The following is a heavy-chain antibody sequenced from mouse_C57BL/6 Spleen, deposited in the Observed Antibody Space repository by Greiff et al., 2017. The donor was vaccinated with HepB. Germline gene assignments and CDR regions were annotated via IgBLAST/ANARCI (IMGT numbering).Heavy chain of an antibody. J-gene: IGHJ1*03. Sequence: EVQLQQSGPELVKPGASVKIPCKASGYSFTDYNMDWVKQSHGKSLEWIGDINPNNGGTIYNQKFKGKATLTVDKSSSTAYMELRSLTSEDTAVYYCARPGYGSSPYWYFDVWGTGTTVTVSS. CDR2: INPNNGGT. CDR3: ARPGYGSSPYWYFDV. D-gene: IGHD1-1*01. V-gene: IGHV1-18*01. CDR1: GYSFTDYN.